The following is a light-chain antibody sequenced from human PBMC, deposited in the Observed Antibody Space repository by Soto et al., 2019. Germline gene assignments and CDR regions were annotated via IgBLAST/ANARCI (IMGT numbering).Light chain of an antibody. CDR2: GAS. CDR3: QQYNNWPPIT. V-gene: IGKV3-15*01. J-gene: IGKJ5*01. CDR1: QSITNY. Sequence: EIVLTQSPATLSLSPGERATLSCRASQSITNYVGWYQQKPGQAPRLLIYGASTRATGIPARFSGSGSGTEFTLTISSLQSEDFAVYYCQQYNNWPPITFGQGTRLEIK.